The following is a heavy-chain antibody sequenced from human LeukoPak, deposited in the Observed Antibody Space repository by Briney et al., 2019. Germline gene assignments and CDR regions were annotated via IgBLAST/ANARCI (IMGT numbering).Heavy chain of an antibody. CDR3: AKDRLGMLRGWHFDL. J-gene: IGHJ2*01. CDR2: VTGSGDKT. V-gene: IGHV3-23*01. CDR1: GIAFSAYS. Sequence: GGSLRLSCAASGIAFSAYSMAWVRQAPGKGLEWVSDVTGSGDKTHYTDSAKGRFTISRDNSKNTVDLHMSGLRVEDTAVYYCAKDRLGMLRGWHFDLWGRGTLVTVSA. D-gene: IGHD1-26*01.